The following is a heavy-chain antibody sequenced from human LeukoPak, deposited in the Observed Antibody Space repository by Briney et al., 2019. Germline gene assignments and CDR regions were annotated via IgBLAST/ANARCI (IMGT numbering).Heavy chain of an antibody. CDR3: ARSIGLTGGGVDV. V-gene: IGHV3-48*04. J-gene: IGHJ6*02. Sequence: GGSLRLSCTASGFTFGSHVMNWVRQAPGKGLEWVSYITNSGSTIHYADSVRGRFTISRDNAKNSLYLQMNSLRAEDTAVYYCARSIGLTGGGVDVWGQGTTVTVSS. D-gene: IGHD3-9*01. CDR1: GFTFGSHV. CDR2: ITNSGSTI.